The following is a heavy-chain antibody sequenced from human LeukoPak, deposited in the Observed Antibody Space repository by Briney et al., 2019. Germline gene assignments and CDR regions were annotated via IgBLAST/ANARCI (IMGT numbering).Heavy chain of an antibody. D-gene: IGHD3-10*01. CDR3: TREGRPANYYDWFDP. Sequence: ASVKVSCKASGYTFSDYHMHWVRQAPGQGPEWMGSINPNNGATNYAQKFQGRMTMTRDTSISTVYMDLSSLRSDDTAVYYCTREGRPANYYDWFDPWGQGTLVTVSS. CDR2: INPNNGAT. V-gene: IGHV1-2*02. J-gene: IGHJ5*02. CDR1: GYTFSDYH.